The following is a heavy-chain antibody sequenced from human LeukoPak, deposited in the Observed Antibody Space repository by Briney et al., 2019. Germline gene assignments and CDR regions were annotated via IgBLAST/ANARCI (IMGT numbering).Heavy chain of an antibody. CDR1: GYSFTNYW. CDR3: ALNPRGYCSGGRCYIGY. J-gene: IGHJ4*02. Sequence: TTGESLKISCKGSGYSFTNYWIGWVRQMPGKGLEWMGIIYPGDSDTRYSPSFQGQVTISADKSISTAYLQWSSLKASDTAMYYCALNPRGYCSGGRCYIGYWGQGTLVTVSS. CDR2: IYPGDSDT. D-gene: IGHD2-15*01. V-gene: IGHV5-51*01.